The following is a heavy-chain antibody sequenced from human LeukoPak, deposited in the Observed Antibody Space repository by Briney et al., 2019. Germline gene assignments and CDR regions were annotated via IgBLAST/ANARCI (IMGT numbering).Heavy chain of an antibody. CDR3: ARDLVPPNYYGSSRYYPNFDY. D-gene: IGHD3-22*01. Sequence: ASVKVSCKASGYTFTSYGISWVRQAPGQGLEWMGWISAYNGNTNYAQKLQGRVTMTTDTSTSTAYMELRSLRSDDTVVYYCARDLVPPNYYGSSRYYPNFDYWGQGTLVTVSS. J-gene: IGHJ4*02. CDR1: GYTFTSYG. CDR2: ISAYNGNT. V-gene: IGHV1-18*01.